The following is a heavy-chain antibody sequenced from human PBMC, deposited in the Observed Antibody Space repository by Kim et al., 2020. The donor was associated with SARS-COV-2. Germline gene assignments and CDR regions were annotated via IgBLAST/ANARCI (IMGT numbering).Heavy chain of an antibody. CDR3: ARGIVVVPAATKTYYYYYGMDV. J-gene: IGHJ6*02. CDR1: GYTFTSYG. Sequence: ASVKVSCKASGYTFTSYGISWVRQAPGQGLEWMGWISAYNGNTNYAQKLQGRVTMTTDTSTSTAYMELRSLRSDDTAVYYCARGIVVVPAATKTYYYYYGMDVWGQGTTVAVSS. V-gene: IGHV1-18*04. CDR2: ISAYNGNT. D-gene: IGHD2-2*01.